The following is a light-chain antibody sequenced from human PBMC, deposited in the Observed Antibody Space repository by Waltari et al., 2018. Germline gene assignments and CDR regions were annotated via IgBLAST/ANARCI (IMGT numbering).Light chain of an antibody. Sequence: QSVLTQPPSASGTPGQRVTISCSGGASNIGSNAVNWYQHLPGAAPKLVILNNSQRPSGISDRFSGSTSGASAYLALSGLQSDDEADYYCASWDGSLAAYVFGGGTKVTV. CDR1: ASNIGSNA. CDR3: ASWDGSLAAYV. J-gene: IGLJ1*01. CDR2: NNS. V-gene: IGLV1-44*01.